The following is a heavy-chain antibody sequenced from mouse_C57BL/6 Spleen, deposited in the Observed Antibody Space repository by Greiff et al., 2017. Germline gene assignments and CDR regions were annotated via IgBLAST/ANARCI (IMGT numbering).Heavy chain of an antibody. CDR2: ISDGGSYT. V-gene: IGHV5-4*01. J-gene: IGHJ2*01. CDR1: GFTFSSYA. D-gene: IGHD1-1*01. CDR3: AREGDYGSSDY. Sequence: EVKVEESGGGLVKPGGSLKLSCAASGFTFSSYAMSWVRQTPEKRLEWVATISDGGSYTYYPDNVKGRFTISRDNAKNNLYLQMSHLKSEDTAMYYCAREGDYGSSDYWGQGTTLTVSS.